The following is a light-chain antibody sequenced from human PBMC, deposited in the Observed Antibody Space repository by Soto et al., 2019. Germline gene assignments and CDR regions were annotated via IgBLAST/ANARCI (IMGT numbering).Light chain of an antibody. CDR3: QQCYMGWT. J-gene: IGKJ1*01. V-gene: IGKV1-5*01. Sequence: DIQMTQSPSTLSASVGDRVTITCRASQSIGRFLAWYQHQPGQAPKLLIYDASTLDSVVPSRFSGTGSGTEFTFSITRLKPEDFGTYYCQQCYMGWTFGQGTKVDFK. CDR2: DAS. CDR1: QSIGRF.